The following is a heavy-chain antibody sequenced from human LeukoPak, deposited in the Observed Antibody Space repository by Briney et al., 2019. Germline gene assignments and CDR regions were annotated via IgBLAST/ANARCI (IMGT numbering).Heavy chain of an antibody. Sequence: QAGGPLRLSCAASGFTFSSYGMHWVRQAPGKGLEWVAVIWYDGSNKYYADSVKGRFTISRDNSKNTLYLQMNSLRSEDTAVYYCAKLSYGSYSPNFDYWGQGTLVTVSS. CDR2: IWYDGSNK. CDR1: GFTFSSYG. CDR3: AKLSYGSYSPNFDY. J-gene: IGHJ4*02. D-gene: IGHD1-26*01. V-gene: IGHV3-30*02.